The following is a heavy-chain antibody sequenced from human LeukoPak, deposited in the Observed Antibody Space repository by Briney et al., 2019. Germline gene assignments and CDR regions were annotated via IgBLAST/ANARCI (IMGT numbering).Heavy chain of an antibody. V-gene: IGHV1-8*01. Sequence: GASVKVSCKGSGYTFTSYDINWVGQATGQGLEWMGWMNPNSGNTGYAQKFQGRVIMTMNTSISTAFMELNRLRSEATAVYYCARPGYSGYFDYWGQGPLVTVSS. D-gene: IGHD5-12*01. CDR1: GYTFTSYD. J-gene: IGHJ4*02. CDR2: MNPNSGNT. CDR3: ARPGYSGYFDY.